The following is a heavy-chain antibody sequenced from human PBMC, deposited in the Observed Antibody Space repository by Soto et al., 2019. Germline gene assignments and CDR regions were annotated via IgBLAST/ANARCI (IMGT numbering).Heavy chain of an antibody. V-gene: IGHV4-31*03. J-gene: IGHJ2*01. CDR1: GGSISSGGYY. D-gene: IGHD4-17*01. Sequence: QVQLQESGPGLVKPSQTLSLTCTVSGGSISSGGYYWSWIRQHPGKGLGWIGYIYYSGSTYYNPSLKSRVTIAVATAKNQFSLKLSSGTAADTAVYYCARDSVSDYGDHGYGYFDLWGRGTLVTVSS. CDR3: ARDSVSDYGDHGYGYFDL. CDR2: IYYSGST.